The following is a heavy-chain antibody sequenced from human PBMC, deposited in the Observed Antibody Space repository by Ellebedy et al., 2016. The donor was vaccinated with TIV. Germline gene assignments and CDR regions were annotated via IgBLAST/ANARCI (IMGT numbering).Heavy chain of an antibody. J-gene: IGHJ4*02. V-gene: IGHV6-1*01. D-gene: IGHD3-10*01. Sequence: SQTLSLTCAIPGDSVSTNTGAWNWIRQSPSRGLEWLGRTYYRSKWYNDYAVSVKSRITINPDTSKNQFSLQLNSVTPEDTAVYYCARGFGSGSYALDYWGQGTLVTVSS. CDR2: TYYRSKWYN. CDR1: GDSVSTNTGA. CDR3: ARGFGSGSYALDY.